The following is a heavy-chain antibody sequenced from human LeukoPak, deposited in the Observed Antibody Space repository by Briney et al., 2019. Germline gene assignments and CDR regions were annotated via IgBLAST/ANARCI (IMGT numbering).Heavy chain of an antibody. D-gene: IGHD3-10*01. Sequence: SETLSLTCTVSGGSISSSSYYWGWIRQPPGRGLEWIGSIYYSGSTYYNPSLKSRVTISVDTSKNQFSLKLSSVTAADTAVYYCARGPMVRGAYLSPNWFDPWGQGTLVSVSS. J-gene: IGHJ5*02. V-gene: IGHV4-39*07. CDR1: GGSISSSSYY. CDR2: IYYSGST. CDR3: ARGPMVRGAYLSPNWFDP.